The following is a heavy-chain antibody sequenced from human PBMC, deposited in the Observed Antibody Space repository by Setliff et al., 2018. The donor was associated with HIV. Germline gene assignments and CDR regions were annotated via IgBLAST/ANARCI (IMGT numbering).Heavy chain of an antibody. Sequence: ASVKVSCKASGYTFTVSYLHWVRQAPGQGLEWMGWINPNSGDTNYAQKFQGGVTMTRDTSISTAYMELSRLRSDDTAMYYCATDRLIKLIWGVIKELAYWGQGTLVTVSS. D-gene: IGHD3-10*01. V-gene: IGHV1-2*02. CDR2: INPNSGDT. CDR3: ATDRLIKLIWGVIKELAY. J-gene: IGHJ4*02. CDR1: GYTFTVSY.